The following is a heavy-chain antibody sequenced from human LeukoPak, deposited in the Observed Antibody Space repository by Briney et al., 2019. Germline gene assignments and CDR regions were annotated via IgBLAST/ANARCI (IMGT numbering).Heavy chain of an antibody. CDR3: AAYCSSTSCYLATFVY. J-gene: IGHJ4*02. CDR1: GGSISSYY. D-gene: IGHD2-2*01. Sequence: SETLSLTCTVSGGSISSYYWGWIRQPPEKGLEWIGSIYYSGSTYYNPSLKSRVTISVDTSKNQFSLKLSSVTAADTAVYYCAAYCSSTSCYLATFVYWGQGTLVTVSS. CDR2: IYYSGST. V-gene: IGHV4-39*01.